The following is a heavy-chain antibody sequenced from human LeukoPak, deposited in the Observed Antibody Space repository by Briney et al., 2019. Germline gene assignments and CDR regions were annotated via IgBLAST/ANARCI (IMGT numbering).Heavy chain of an antibody. CDR3: AKTPQYSSGWYYFDY. J-gene: IGHJ4*02. Sequence: GGSLRLPCAASGFTFSSYAMSWVRQAPGKGLEWVSAISGSGGSTYYADSVKGRFTISRDNSKNTLYLQMNSLRAEDTAVYYCAKTPQYSSGWYYFDYWGQGTLVTVSS. CDR2: ISGSGGST. CDR1: GFTFSSYA. D-gene: IGHD6-19*01. V-gene: IGHV3-23*01.